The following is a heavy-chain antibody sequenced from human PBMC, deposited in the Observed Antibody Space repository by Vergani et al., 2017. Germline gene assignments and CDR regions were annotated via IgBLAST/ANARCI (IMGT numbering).Heavy chain of an antibody. CDR2: ITPLFGPT. CDR3: SRDPWLSSGSGKQFYGMDV. J-gene: IGHJ6*02. V-gene: IGHV1-69*13. Sequence: QVQLVQSGAEVKKPGSSVKVSCKASGGTFSSHGISWVRQAPGQGFEWMGRITPLFGPTNIPQKFRGRVTITADKSTGTAYMELSSLKSEDTAMYYCSRDPWLSSGSGKQFYGMDVWGQGTKVTVS. CDR1: GGTFSSHG. D-gene: IGHD3-10*01.